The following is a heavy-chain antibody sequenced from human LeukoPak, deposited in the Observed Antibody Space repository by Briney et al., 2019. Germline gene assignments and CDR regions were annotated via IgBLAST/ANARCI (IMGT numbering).Heavy chain of an antibody. J-gene: IGHJ5*02. D-gene: IGHD2-15*01. V-gene: IGHV4-39*07. CDR2: IYYSGST. Sequence: PSETLSLTCTVSGGSLSSSSYYWGWIRQPPGKGLEWIGSIYYSGSTYYNPSLKSRVTISVDTSKNQFSLKLSLVTAADTDVYYCARRSIYCSGGSCYENWFVPWGQGTLVTVSS. CDR3: ARRSIYCSGGSCYENWFVP. CDR1: GGSLSSSSYY.